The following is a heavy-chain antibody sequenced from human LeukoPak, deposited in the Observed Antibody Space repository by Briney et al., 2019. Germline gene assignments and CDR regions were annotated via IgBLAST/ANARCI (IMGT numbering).Heavy chain of an antibody. J-gene: IGHJ4*02. CDR2: IYYSGST. D-gene: IGHD3-22*01. CDR1: GGSINSYY. V-gene: IGHV4-59*08. Sequence: SEALSLTCTVSGGSINSYYWSWIRQPPGKGLEWIGYIYYSGSTNYNPSLKSRVTISVDTSKNQFSLKLSSVTAADTAVYYCARRVYYYDSSGYYVFDYWGQGTLVTVSS. CDR3: ARRVYYYDSSGYYVFDY.